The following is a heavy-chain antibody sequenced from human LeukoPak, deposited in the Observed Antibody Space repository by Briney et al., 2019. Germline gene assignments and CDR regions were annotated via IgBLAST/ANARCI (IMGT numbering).Heavy chain of an antibody. CDR2: IIPIFGTA. J-gene: IGHJ4*02. CDR1: GGTFRSYA. CDR3: ARESYYDSSGPGGGALNYFDY. V-gene: IGHV1-69*05. Sequence: SVKVSCKASGGTFRSYAISWVRQAPGQGLEWMGRIIPIFGTANYAQKFQGRVTITTDESTSTAYMELSSLRSEDTAVYYCARESYYDSSGPGGGALNYFDYWGQGTLVTVSS. D-gene: IGHD3-22*01.